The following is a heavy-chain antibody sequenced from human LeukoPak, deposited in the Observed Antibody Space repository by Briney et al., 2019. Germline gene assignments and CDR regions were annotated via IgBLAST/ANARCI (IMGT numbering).Heavy chain of an antibody. D-gene: IGHD1-26*01. V-gene: IGHV3-23*01. J-gene: IGHJ4*02. CDR1: GFTFSSYA. Sequence: GGSLRLSCAASGFTFSSYAMSWIRQAPGKGLEWVSAISGSGGSTYYADSVKGRFTISRDNSKNTLYLQMNSLRAEDTAVYYCATQPYSGTSAPDYWGQGTLVTVSS. CDR2: ISGSGGST. CDR3: ATQPYSGTSAPDY.